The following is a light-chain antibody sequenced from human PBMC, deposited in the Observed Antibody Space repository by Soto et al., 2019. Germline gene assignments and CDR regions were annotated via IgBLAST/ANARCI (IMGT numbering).Light chain of an antibody. CDR3: QSYDSSLSAVV. J-gene: IGLJ2*01. CDR2: GNS. CDR1: SSNIGAGYD. V-gene: IGLV1-40*01. Sequence: QPVLTQPPSVSGAPGQRVTISCTGSSSNIGAGYDLHWYQHLPGTAPKLLIYGNSNRPSGVPDRFSGSKSGTSASLAITGLQAEDEADYYCQSYDSSLSAVVFGGGTKVTVL.